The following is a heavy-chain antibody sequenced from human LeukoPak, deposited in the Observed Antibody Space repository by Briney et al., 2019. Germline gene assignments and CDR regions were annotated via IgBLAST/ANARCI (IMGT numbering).Heavy chain of an antibody. CDR1: GFTFDFYW. Sequence: GGSLRLSCAASGFTFDFYWMHWVRQAPGKGLVWVSRIHSDGSSTTYADSVKGRFTISRDNAKNTVDLQMNSLRVDDTAVYYCVRGGVGCFDLWGRGTLVTVSS. D-gene: IGHD2-8*02. CDR3: VRGGVGCFDL. J-gene: IGHJ2*01. CDR2: IHSDGSST. V-gene: IGHV3-74*01.